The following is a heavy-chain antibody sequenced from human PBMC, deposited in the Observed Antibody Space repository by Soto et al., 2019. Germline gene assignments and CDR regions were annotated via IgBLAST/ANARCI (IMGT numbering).Heavy chain of an antibody. CDR1: GGSISSYY. D-gene: IGHD2-21*02. CDR2: IYYSGST. Sequence: SETLSLTCTVSGGSISSYYWSWIRQPPGKGLEWIGYIYYSGSTNYNPSLKSRVTISVDTSKNQFSLKLSSVTAADTAVYYCARRHEGEGDYYFDYRGQGTLVTVSS. J-gene: IGHJ4*02. CDR3: ARRHEGEGDYYFDY. V-gene: IGHV4-59*08.